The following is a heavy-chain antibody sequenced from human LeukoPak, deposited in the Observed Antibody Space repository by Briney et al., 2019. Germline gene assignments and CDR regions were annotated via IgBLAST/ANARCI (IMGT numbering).Heavy chain of an antibody. J-gene: IGHJ6*02. Sequence: SETLSLTCTVSGVSISSYYWSWIRQPAGKGLEWIGRIYTSGSTNYNPSLKSRVTISVDTSMNQFSLKVTSVTAADTAVYYCARSRGDSTSYNYYGMDVWGQGTTVTVSS. CDR2: IYTSGST. CDR1: GVSISSYY. D-gene: IGHD3-10*01. V-gene: IGHV4-4*07. CDR3: ARSRGDSTSYNYYGMDV.